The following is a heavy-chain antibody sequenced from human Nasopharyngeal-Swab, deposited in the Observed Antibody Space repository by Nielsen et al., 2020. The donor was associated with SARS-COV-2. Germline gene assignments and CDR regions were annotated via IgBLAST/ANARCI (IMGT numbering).Heavy chain of an antibody. J-gene: IGHJ4*02. CDR1: GYTFTSYD. Sequence: ASVKVSCKASGYTFTSYDINWVRQATGQGLEWMGWMNPNSGNTGYAQKFQGRVTMTRNTSISTACMELSSLRSEDTAVYYCARVGTGYCSGGSCYDSTAGFDYWGQGTLVTVSS. CDR2: MNPNSGNT. CDR3: ARVGTGYCSGGSCYDSTAGFDY. D-gene: IGHD2-15*01. V-gene: IGHV1-8*01.